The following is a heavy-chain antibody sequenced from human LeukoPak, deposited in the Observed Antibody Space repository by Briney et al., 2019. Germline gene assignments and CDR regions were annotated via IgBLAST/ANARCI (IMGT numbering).Heavy chain of an antibody. V-gene: IGHV1-2*04. CDR2: INPNSGGT. J-gene: IGHJ4*02. D-gene: IGHD3-10*01. CDR1: GYTFTGYY. CDR3: ARASSPIGFGELSPLFDY. Sequence: ASVKVSCKASGYTFTGYYMHWVRQAPGQGLEWMGWINPNSGGTNYARKFQGWVTMTRDTSISTAYMELSRLRSDDTAVYYCARASSPIGFGELSPLFDYWGQGTLVTVSS.